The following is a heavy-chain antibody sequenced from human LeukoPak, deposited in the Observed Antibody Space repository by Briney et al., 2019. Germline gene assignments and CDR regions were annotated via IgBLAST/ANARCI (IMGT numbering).Heavy chain of an antibody. V-gene: IGHV5-51*01. CDR1: GYSFPSYW. CDR3: ARRGYSEYEPSDY. J-gene: IGHJ4*02. D-gene: IGHD5-12*01. CDR2: IYPADSDS. Sequence: GESLKISFQGSGYSFPSYWIGWVRPMPGKGLEWMGIIYPADSDSRYSPSFQGQVTISADKSISTTYLQWSSLKASDTAVYYCARRGYSEYEPSDYWGQGTLVTVSS.